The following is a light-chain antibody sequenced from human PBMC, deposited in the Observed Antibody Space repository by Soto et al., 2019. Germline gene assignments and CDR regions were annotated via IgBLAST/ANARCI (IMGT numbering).Light chain of an antibody. J-gene: IGLJ1*01. CDR2: GNT. CDR3: QSYDISLRGNV. V-gene: IGLV1-40*01. Sequence: QSVLTQPPSVSGAPGQRVFMSCTGSSSNIGAGFDVHWYQQLPGSAPTLLIYGNTNRPTGVPDRFSGSKGGTSASLTITGLQADDEADYYCQSYDISLRGNVFGPGTKVTVL. CDR1: SSNIGAGFD.